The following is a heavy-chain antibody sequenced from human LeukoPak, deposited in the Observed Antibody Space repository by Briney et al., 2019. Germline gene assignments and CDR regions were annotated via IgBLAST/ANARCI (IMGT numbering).Heavy chain of an antibody. V-gene: IGHV1-69*04. CDR1: GGTFSSYA. Sequence: ASVKVSCKASGGTFSSYAISWVRQAPGQGLEWMGRIIPILGIAYYAQKFQGRVTITADKSTSTAYMELSSLRSEDTAVYYCARDGGFGELLVDPWGQGTLVTVSS. CDR3: ARDGGFGELLVDP. J-gene: IGHJ5*02. D-gene: IGHD3-10*01. CDR2: IIPILGIA.